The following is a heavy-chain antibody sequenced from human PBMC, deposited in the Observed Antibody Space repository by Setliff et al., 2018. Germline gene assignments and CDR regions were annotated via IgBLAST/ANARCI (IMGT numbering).Heavy chain of an antibody. CDR1: GDTFNNYA. CDR2: IIPKNGDT. D-gene: IGHD4-4*01. Sequence: GASVKVSCKTSGDTFNNYAITWVRQAPGQGPEWMGGIIPKNGDTTYAQKFQGRVSMTWDTSITTAYMDLGRLMSHDTAVYFCARVSEQYLAFDYWGQGTLVTVSS. V-gene: IGHV1-2*02. CDR3: ARVSEQYLAFDY. J-gene: IGHJ4*02.